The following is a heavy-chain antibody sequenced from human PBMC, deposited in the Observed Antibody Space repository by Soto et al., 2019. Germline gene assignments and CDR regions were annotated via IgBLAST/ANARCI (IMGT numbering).Heavy chain of an antibody. J-gene: IGHJ5*02. CDR3: AREGLPVSP. Sequence: PSETLPHTCTVSGGSIGSGGYYWSWIRQHPWKGLEWIGYIYYSGSTYYNPSLKSRVTISVDTSKNQFSLKLSSVTAADTAVYYCAREGLPVSPWGQGTLVTV. D-gene: IGHD5-18*01. CDR1: GGSIGSGGYY. V-gene: IGHV4-31*03. CDR2: IYYSGST.